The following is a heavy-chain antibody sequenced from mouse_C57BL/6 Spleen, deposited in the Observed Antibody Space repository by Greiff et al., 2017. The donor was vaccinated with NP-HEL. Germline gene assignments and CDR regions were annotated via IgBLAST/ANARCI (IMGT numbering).Heavy chain of an antibody. Sequence: QVHVKQSGPELVKPGASVKLSCKASGYTFTSYDINWVKQRPGQGLEWIGWIYPRDGSTKYNEKFKGKATLTVDTSSSTAYMELHSLTSEDSAVYFCARRADYDYFDYWGQGTTLTVSS. D-gene: IGHD2-4*01. J-gene: IGHJ2*01. CDR2: IYPRDGST. CDR3: ARRADYDYFDY. V-gene: IGHV1-85*01. CDR1: GYTFTSYD.